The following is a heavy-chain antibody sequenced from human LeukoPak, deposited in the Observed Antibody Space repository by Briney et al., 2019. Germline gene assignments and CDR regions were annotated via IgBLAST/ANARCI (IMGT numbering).Heavy chain of an antibody. V-gene: IGHV3-9*01. J-gene: IGHJ4*02. Sequence: GGSLRLSCAASGFTFDDYAMHWVRQAPGKGLEWVSGISWNSGSIGYADSVRGRFTISRDNAKNSLYLQMNSLRAEDTALYYCAKVAVGSGYSYGPFDYWGQGTLVTVSS. D-gene: IGHD5-18*01. CDR3: AKVAVGSGYSYGPFDY. CDR1: GFTFDDYA. CDR2: ISWNSGSI.